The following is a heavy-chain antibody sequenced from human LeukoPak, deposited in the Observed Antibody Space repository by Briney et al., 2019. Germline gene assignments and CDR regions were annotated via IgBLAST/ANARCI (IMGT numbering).Heavy chain of an antibody. V-gene: IGHV3-15*01. D-gene: IGHD5-12*01. CDR2: VKSKTDGGTT. J-gene: IGHJ4*02. Sequence: PGGSLRLSCAASGFTFSIYWMTWVRQAPGKGLEWVGRVKSKTDGGTTDYAAPVKGRFTISRDDSKNTLYLQMNSLTTEDTAVYYCATDTKDMLTTIGALDFWGQGTLVTVSS. CDR1: GFTFSIYW. CDR3: ATDTKDMLTTIGALDF.